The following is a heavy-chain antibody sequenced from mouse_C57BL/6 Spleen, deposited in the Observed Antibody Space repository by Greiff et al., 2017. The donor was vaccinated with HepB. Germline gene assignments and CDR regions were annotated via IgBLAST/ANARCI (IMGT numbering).Heavy chain of an antibody. Sequence: EVQLQQSGPELVKPGASVKISCKASGYTFTDYYMNWVKQSHGKSLEWIGDINPNNGGTSYNQKFKGKATLTVDKSSSTAYMELRSLTSEDSAVYYCALDGNYDYYAMDYWGQGTSVTVSS. CDR3: ALDGNYDYYAMDY. CDR1: GYTFTDYY. V-gene: IGHV1-26*01. J-gene: IGHJ4*01. D-gene: IGHD2-1*01. CDR2: INPNNGGT.